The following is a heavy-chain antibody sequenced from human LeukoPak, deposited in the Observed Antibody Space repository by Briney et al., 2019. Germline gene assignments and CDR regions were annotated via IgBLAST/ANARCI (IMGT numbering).Heavy chain of an antibody. CDR1: GYTFTSYD. Sequence: ASVKVSCKASGYTFTSYDINWVRQAPGQELEWMGWMNPNSGNTGYAQKFQGRVTMTRNTSISTAYMELSSLRSEDTAVYYCARVPLLSWFDPWGQGALVTVSS. D-gene: IGHD3-10*01. J-gene: IGHJ5*02. CDR2: MNPNSGNT. V-gene: IGHV1-8*01. CDR3: ARVPLLSWFDP.